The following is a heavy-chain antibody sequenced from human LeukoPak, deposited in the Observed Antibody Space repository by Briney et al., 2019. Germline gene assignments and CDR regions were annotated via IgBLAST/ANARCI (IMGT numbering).Heavy chain of an antibody. CDR1: GGSISSSNW. CDR3: ASPYDSSGYYYAFDI. Sequence: SETLSLTCAVFGGSISSSNWWSWVRQPPGKGLEWIGEIFHSGSTNYNPSLKSRVTISVDKSKNQFSLKLSSVTAADTAVYYCASPYDSSGYYYAFDIWGQGTMVTVSS. CDR2: IFHSGST. D-gene: IGHD3-22*01. V-gene: IGHV4-4*02. J-gene: IGHJ3*02.